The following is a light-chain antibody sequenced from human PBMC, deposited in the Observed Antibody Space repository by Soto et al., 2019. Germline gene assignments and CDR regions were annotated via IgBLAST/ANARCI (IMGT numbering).Light chain of an antibody. Sequence: QYVLTQPASVSGSPGQSITISCTGTDSDVGGYNYVSWYQQHPGKAPKLMIYGVYNRPSGVSNRFSGSKSGNTASLTISGLQAEDEADYYCSSFTSTSTLHYVFGTGTKLTVL. CDR1: DSDVGGYNY. J-gene: IGLJ1*01. CDR2: GVY. V-gene: IGLV2-14*01. CDR3: SSFTSTSTLHYV.